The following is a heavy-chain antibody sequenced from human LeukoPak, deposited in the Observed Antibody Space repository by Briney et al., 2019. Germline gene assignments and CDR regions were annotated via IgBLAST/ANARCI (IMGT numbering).Heavy chain of an antibody. CDR2: IRSEAYSGTP. Sequence: PGGSLRLSCTASGFTFRDHAVSWVRQAPGKGLEWVGFIRSEAYSGTPEYAASVKGRFTISTDDSKSIAYLLMYSLETEDTAVYYCARDPGGYYYDSSGYPYYFDYWGQGTLVTVPS. V-gene: IGHV3-49*04. J-gene: IGHJ4*02. CDR1: GFTFRDHA. CDR3: ARDPGGYYYDSSGYPYYFDY. D-gene: IGHD3-22*01.